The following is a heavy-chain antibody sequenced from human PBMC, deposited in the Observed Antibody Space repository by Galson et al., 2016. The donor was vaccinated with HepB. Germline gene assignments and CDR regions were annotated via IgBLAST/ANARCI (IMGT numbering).Heavy chain of an antibody. D-gene: IGHD3-10*01. CDR2: ISDSSSNI. J-gene: IGHJ6*04. CDR1: GFSFISYS. V-gene: IGHV3-21*04. CDR3: TKALSGYYCYYGVDA. Sequence: SLRLSCAASGFSFISYSMNWVRQAPGKGLEWVSSISDSSSNIYYADSVKGRFTISRDNARKSLYLQMNSLGVEDTALYYCTKALSGYYCYYGVDAWGKGTAVTVSS.